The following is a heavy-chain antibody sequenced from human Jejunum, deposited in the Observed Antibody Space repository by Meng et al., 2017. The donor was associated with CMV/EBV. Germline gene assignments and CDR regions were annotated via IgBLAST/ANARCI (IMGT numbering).Heavy chain of an antibody. D-gene: IGHD2-21*01. Sequence: SRFTFSSYWMNWVRQVPGKGLEWVANIKQDGGERNYVESVKGRLTISRNNARNSLFLQMDGLRAEDTAVYYCARQKCGGDCDMDVWGQGTTVTVSS. CDR2: IKQDGGER. J-gene: IGHJ6*02. V-gene: IGHV3-7*01. CDR1: RFTFSSYW. CDR3: ARQKCGGDCDMDV.